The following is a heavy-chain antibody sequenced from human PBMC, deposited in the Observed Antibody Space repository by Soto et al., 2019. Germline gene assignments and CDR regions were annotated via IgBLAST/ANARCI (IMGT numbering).Heavy chain of an antibody. CDR1: GGSISSGDYY. CDR2: IYYSGST. V-gene: IGHV4-30-4*01. Sequence: ASENLSLTCTVSGGSISSGDYYWSWIRQPPGKGLEWIGYIYYSGSTYYNPSLKSRVTISVDTSKNQFSLKLSSVTAADTAVYYCARDSPIHNYDFWSGYYTSSQGFDYWGPGTLLTV. CDR3: ARDSPIHNYDFWSGYYTSSQGFDY. J-gene: IGHJ4*02. D-gene: IGHD3-3*01.